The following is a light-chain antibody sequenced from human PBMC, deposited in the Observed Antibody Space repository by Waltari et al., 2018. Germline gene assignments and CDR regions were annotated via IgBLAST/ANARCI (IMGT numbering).Light chain of an antibody. CDR3: QQSYSPLT. CDR1: QSISTY. V-gene: IGKV1-39*01. J-gene: IGKJ4*01. CDR2: AAS. Sequence: DFQMTQSPSSLSASVGDRVTITCRASQSISTYLNWYQQKPGKAPNLLIYAASSLQSGVPSRFSGSGSETDFTHTISSLQPEDFATYYCQQSYSPLTFGGGTKVEIK.